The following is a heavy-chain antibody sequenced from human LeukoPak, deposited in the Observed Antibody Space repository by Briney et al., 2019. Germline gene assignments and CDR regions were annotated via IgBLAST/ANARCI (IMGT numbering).Heavy chain of an antibody. Sequence: PSETLSLTCTVSGGSISSSSYYWGWIRQPPGKGLEWIGSIYYSGRTYYNPSLKSRVTMSVDTSNNQFSLKLSPVTAADTAVYYCARPDQRGYTYGYSAFDIWGQGTMVTVSS. CDR1: GGSISSSSYY. D-gene: IGHD5-18*01. J-gene: IGHJ3*02. V-gene: IGHV4-39*01. CDR3: ARPDQRGYTYGYSAFDI. CDR2: IYYSGRT.